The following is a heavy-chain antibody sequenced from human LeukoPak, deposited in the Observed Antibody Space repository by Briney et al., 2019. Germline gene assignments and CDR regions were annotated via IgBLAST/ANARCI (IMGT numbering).Heavy chain of an antibody. CDR1: GYTFTSYY. CDR3: ARDGGSYHEYYFDY. D-gene: IGHD1-26*01. CDR2: INPSGGST. Sequence: EASVKVSCKASGYTFTSYYMHWVRQAPGQGLEWMGIINPSGGSTSYAQKFQGRVTMTRDTSISTAYMELSRLRSDDTAVYYCARDGGSYHEYYFDYWGQGTLVTVSS. V-gene: IGHV1-46*01. J-gene: IGHJ4*02.